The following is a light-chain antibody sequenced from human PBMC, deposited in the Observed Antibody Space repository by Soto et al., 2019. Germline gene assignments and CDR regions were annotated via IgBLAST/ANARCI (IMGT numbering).Light chain of an antibody. CDR3: QQSYRTPRT. V-gene: IGKV1-27*01. Sequence: DIQMTQSPSSLSASVGDRVTITCRASQGISRCLSWYQEKPGKVPNLLIYAASTLHSGVPSRFSGSGSGKDFILTISSLQPEDVATYYCQQSYRTPRTFGQGTKVDIK. J-gene: IGKJ1*01. CDR2: AAS. CDR1: QGISRC.